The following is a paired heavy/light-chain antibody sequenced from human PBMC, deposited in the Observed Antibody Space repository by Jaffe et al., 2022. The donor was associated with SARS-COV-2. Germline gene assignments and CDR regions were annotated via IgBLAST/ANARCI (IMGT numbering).Heavy chain of an antibody. CDR3: ARLYIGVRPPDY. Sequence: QLQLQESGPGLVKPSETLSLTCTVSGGSIISSTYYWGWIRQPPGKGLEWIGSIFHSGRTYYNPSLKSRVTISADTSKSQLSLKLSSVTAADTAVYYCARLYIGVRPPDYWGQGTLVIVSS. D-gene: IGHD3-10*02. V-gene: IGHV4-39*01. CDR2: IFHSGRT. CDR1: GGSIISSTYY. J-gene: IGHJ4*02.
Light chain of an antibody. Sequence: QSALTQPASVCGSPGQSITISCTGTSSDVGGYNYVSWYQQHPGKAPKMMIYDVTYRPSGVSNRFSGSKSGNTASLTISGLQAEDEADYYCSSYTSSSTVVFGTGTKVTVL. J-gene: IGLJ1*01. CDR2: DVT. CDR3: SSYTSSSTVV. V-gene: IGLV2-14*01. CDR1: SSDVGGYNY.